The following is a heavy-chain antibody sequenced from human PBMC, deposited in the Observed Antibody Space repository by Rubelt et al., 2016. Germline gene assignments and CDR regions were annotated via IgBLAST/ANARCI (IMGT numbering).Heavy chain of an antibody. Sequence: QLQLQESGPGLVKPSQTLSLTCTVSGGSISSGGYYWSWIRQHPGKGLEWLGYIYYSGSTYYKPSLKSRVTISVETSKNQFSLKLSSVTAADTAVYYWARDSGSRIFDYWGQGILVTVSS. D-gene: IGHD2/OR15-2a*01. CDR1: GGSISSGGYY. J-gene: IGHJ4*02. CDR2: IYYSGST. V-gene: IGHV4-31*03. CDR3: ARDSGSRIFDY.